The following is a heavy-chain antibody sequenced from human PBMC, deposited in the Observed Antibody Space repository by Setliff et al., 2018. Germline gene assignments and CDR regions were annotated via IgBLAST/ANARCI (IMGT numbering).Heavy chain of an antibody. V-gene: IGHV1-18*01. J-gene: IGHJ4*02. Sequence: ASVKVSCKASGYTFTSYDINWVRQATGQGLEWMGWISAYIGNTNYAQKLQGRVTMTTDTSTSTAYMELRSLRSDDTAVYYCARDPGWFGELLGYFDYWGQGTLVTVSS. CDR2: ISAYIGNT. CDR1: GYTFTSYD. D-gene: IGHD3-10*01. CDR3: ARDPGWFGELLGYFDY.